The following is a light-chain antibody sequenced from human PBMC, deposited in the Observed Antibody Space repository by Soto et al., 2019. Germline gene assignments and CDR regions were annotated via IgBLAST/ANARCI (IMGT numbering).Light chain of an antibody. J-gene: IGKJ1*01. CDR2: AAS. Sequence: DIQMTQSPSSLSASVGDRVTITCRASQSISSYLNWYQLKPGKAPKLLIYAASSLQSGVPSRFSGSGSGTDFTLTISRLQPEDFATYYCQQSYSTPWTFGQGTKVEIK. CDR3: QQSYSTPWT. CDR1: QSISSY. V-gene: IGKV1-39*01.